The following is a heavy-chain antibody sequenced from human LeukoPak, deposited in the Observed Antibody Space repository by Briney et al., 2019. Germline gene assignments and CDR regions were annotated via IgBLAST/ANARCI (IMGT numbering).Heavy chain of an antibody. J-gene: IGHJ4*02. V-gene: IGHV4-39*01. D-gene: IGHD4-17*01. CDR1: GGSISSSSYY. Sequence: SETLSLTCTVSGGSISSSSYYWGWIRQPPGKGLEWIGSIYYSGSTYYNPSLKSRVTISVDTSKNQFSLKLSSVTAADTAVYYCARTNTVTTTPFDYWGQGTLVTVSS. CDR2: IYYSGST. CDR3: ARTNTVTTTPFDY.